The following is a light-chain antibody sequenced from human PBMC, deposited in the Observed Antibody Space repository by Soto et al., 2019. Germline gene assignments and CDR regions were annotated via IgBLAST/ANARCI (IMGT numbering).Light chain of an antibody. V-gene: IGKV3-15*01. CDR3: QHYRSWPRT. J-gene: IGKJ1*01. CDR1: QNVLSD. Sequence: EILLTQSPATLSVSPGETATLSCRASQNVLSDLAWYQQKPGQAPRLLVYGATTRATDAPAKFRGRGSGTEFSLTSSSLQDEDSANYYGQHYRSWPRTFGQGTKVEI. CDR2: GAT.